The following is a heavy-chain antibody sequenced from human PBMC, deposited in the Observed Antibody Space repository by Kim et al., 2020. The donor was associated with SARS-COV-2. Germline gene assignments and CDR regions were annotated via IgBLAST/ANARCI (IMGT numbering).Heavy chain of an antibody. Sequence: TPYLRSQVTITVDTSKNQFSLKLSSVTASDTAVYYCARGHPSNYYYGMDVWGQGTTVTVSS. J-gene: IGHJ6*02. CDR3: ARGHPSNYYYGMDV. V-gene: IGHV4-39*01.